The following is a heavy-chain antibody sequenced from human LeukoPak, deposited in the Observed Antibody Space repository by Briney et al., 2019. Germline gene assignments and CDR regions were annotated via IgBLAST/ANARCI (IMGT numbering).Heavy chain of an antibody. J-gene: IGHJ3*02. D-gene: IGHD2-2*01. CDR3: ARQTYCSSTSCLRHDAFDI. CDR2: IYYSGST. V-gene: IGHV4-59*01. CDR1: GGSISSYY. Sequence: SETLSLTCTVSGGSISSYYWSWIRQPPGKGLEWIGYIYYSGSTSYSGNTNYNPSLKSRVTILVDTSKNQFSLKLSSVTAADTAVYYCARQTYCSSTSCLRHDAFDIWGQGTMVTVSS.